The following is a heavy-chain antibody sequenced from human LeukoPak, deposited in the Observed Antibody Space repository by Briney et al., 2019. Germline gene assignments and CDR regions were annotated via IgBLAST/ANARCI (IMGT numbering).Heavy chain of an antibody. CDR3: ARDQYSGIQLWSTADYYYGMDV. CDR2: ISSSGSTI. J-gene: IGHJ6*02. V-gene: IGHV3-48*03. CDR1: GFTFSSYE. Sequence: GGSLRLSCAASGFTFSSYEMNWVRQAPGKGLEWVAYISSSGSTIYYADSVKGRFTISRDNAKNSLYLQMNSLRAEDTDVYYCARDQYSGIQLWSTADYYYGMDVWGQGTTVTVSS. D-gene: IGHD5-18*01.